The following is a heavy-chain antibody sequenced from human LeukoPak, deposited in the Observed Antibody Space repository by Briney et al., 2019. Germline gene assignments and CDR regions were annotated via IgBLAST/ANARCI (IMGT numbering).Heavy chain of an antibody. D-gene: IGHD3-10*01. J-gene: IGHJ3*02. Sequence: PGGSLRLSCAASGFTFSSYEMNWVRQAPGKGMEWVSYISSSGSTIYYADSVKGRFTISRDNAKNSLYLNMNSVRAEDTAVYYCARAYYSDAFDIWGQGKMVTVSS. CDR2: ISSSGSTI. CDR1: GFTFSSYE. CDR3: ARAYYSDAFDI. V-gene: IGHV3-48*03.